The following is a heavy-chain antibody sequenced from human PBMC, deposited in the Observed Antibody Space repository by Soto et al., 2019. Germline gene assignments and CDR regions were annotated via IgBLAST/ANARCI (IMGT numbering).Heavy chain of an antibody. CDR3: ARAREYRYMAVAPDVFDI. Sequence: SQTLSLTCAISGDSVSSYSAAWNWIRQSPSRGLEWLGRTYYRSKWYTDYAVSVKSRIIINPDTAKNQLSLQLNSVTPEDTAVYYCARAREYRYMAVAPDVFDIWGQGTMVTVSS. D-gene: IGHD6-19*01. J-gene: IGHJ3*02. CDR2: TYYRSKWYT. V-gene: IGHV6-1*01. CDR1: GDSVSSYSAA.